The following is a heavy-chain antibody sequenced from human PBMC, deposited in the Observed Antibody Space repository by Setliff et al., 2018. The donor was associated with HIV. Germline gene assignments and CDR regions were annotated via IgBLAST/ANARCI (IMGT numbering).Heavy chain of an antibody. CDR3: SRLTRSSSNSYKGRFDP. Sequence: SETLSLTCSISGASINSNNYYWVWIRQTPGKGLEWIGSIYYSGTAYYNPSLKSRLIISVDTSKNQFSLNLRSMSAADTAVYFCSRLTRSSSNSYKGRFDPWGQGTLVTVS. CDR2: IYYSGTA. J-gene: IGHJ5*02. CDR1: GASINSNNYY. V-gene: IGHV4-39*01. D-gene: IGHD2-15*01.